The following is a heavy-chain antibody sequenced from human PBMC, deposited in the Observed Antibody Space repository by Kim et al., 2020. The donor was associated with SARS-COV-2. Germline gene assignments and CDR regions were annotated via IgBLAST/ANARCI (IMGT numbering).Heavy chain of an antibody. V-gene: IGHV3-21*01. CDR1: GFTFSSYS. CDR3: ARDGMAASFFYYYYGMDV. Sequence: GGSLRLSCAASGFTFSSYSMNWVRQAPGKGLEWVSSISSSSSYIYYADSVKGRFTISRDNAKNSLYLQMNSLRAEDTAVYYCARDGMAASFFYYYYGMDVWGQGTTVTVSS. CDR2: ISSSSSYI. D-gene: IGHD6-25*01. J-gene: IGHJ6*02.